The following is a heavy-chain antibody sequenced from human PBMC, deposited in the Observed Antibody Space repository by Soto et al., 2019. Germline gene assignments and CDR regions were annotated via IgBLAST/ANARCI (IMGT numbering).Heavy chain of an antibody. Sequence: PGGSLRLSCADSGFSFSDHYMSWIRQAPGRGLEWLSYISPRSNYREYADSVKGRHTISRDNAKKSLFLQMNSLRAEDTGVYYCVRGGGGGQFDSWGQGTLVTVSS. CDR3: VRGGGGGQFDS. CDR2: ISPRSNYR. J-gene: IGHJ4*02. D-gene: IGHD2-21*01. CDR1: GFSFSDHY. V-gene: IGHV3-11*05.